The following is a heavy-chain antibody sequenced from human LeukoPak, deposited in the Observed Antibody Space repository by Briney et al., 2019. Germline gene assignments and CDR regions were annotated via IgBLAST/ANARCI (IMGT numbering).Heavy chain of an antibody. D-gene: IGHD2-2*02. V-gene: IGHV1-69*01. CDR3: ARNEVVVPAATPRYYYYYGMDV. CDR2: IIPIFGTA. J-gene: IGHJ6*02. Sequence: SVKVSCKASGGTFTSYAISWVRQAPGQGLEWMGGIIPIFGTANYAQKFQGRVTITADESTSTAYMELSSLRSEGTAVYYCARNEVVVPAATPRYYYYYGMDVWGQGTTVTVSS. CDR1: GGTFTSYA.